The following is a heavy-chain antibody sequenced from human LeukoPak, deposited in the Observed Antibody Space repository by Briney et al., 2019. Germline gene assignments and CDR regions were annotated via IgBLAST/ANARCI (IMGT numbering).Heavy chain of an antibody. D-gene: IGHD3-22*01. CDR1: GFTFSSYW. J-gene: IGHJ4*02. V-gene: IGHV3-23*01. Sequence: PGGSLRLSCAASGFTFSSYWMHWVRQAPGKGLEWVSAISGSGGSTYYADSVKGRFTISRDNSKNTLYLQMNSLRAEDTAVYYCAKDYYYDSSGLAFDYWGQGTLVTVSS. CDR2: ISGSGGST. CDR3: AKDYYYDSSGLAFDY.